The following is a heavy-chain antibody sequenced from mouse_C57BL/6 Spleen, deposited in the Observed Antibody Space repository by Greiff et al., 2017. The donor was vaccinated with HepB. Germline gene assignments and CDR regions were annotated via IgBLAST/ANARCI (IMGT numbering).Heavy chain of an antibody. CDR3: ASEDYYGSSRFAY. V-gene: IGHV2-6*01. J-gene: IGHJ3*01. CDR1: GFSLTSYG. D-gene: IGHD1-1*01. Sequence: LMAPSQSLSITCPVSGFSLTSYGVDWVRQSPGKGLEWLGVIWGVGSTNYNSALKSRLSISKDNSKSQVFLKMNSLQTDDTAMYYCASEDYYGSSRFAYWGQGTLVTVSA. CDR2: IWGVGST.